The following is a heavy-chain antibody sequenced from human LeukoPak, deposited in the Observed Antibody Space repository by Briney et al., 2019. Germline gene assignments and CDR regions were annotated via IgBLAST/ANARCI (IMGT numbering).Heavy chain of an antibody. CDR2: IHYTGST. CDR1: GGPITSSSHF. Sequence: PSETLSLTCTVSGGPITSSSHFWAWVRQPPGKGLEWIASIHYTGSTFYSPSLQSRVTISVDTSKNQFSLNLRSVTATDTAVYYCAREEASAGDYWGQGTLVTVSS. J-gene: IGHJ4*02. CDR3: AREEASAGDY. D-gene: IGHD6-13*01. V-gene: IGHV4-39*01.